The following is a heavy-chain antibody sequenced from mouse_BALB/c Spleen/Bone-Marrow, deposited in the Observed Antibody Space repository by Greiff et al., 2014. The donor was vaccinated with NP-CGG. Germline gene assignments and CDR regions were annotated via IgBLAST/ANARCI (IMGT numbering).Heavy chain of an antibody. V-gene: IGHV5-9-3*01. CDR2: ISSGGSYT. D-gene: IGHD2-4*01. Sequence: EVNLVESGGGLVKPGGSLKLSCAASGFTFSSYAVSWVRQTPEKRLEWVATISSGGSYTYYPDSVKGRFTISRDNAKNTLYLQMSSLRSEDTAMYYCARHGITRLLDYWGQGTTLTVSS. CDR1: GFTFSSYA. J-gene: IGHJ2*01. CDR3: ARHGITRLLDY.